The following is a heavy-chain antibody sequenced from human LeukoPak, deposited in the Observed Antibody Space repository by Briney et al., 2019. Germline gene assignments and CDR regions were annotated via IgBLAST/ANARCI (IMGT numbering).Heavy chain of an antibody. Sequence: PGGSLRLSCAASGFTFSSYEMNWVRQAPGKGLEWVSYISSSSSTIYYADSVKGRFTISRDNAKNSLYLQMNSLRAEDTAVYYCAREVRFFDFDYWGQGTLVTVSS. CDR3: AREVRFFDFDY. D-gene: IGHD3-3*01. J-gene: IGHJ4*02. CDR2: ISSSSSTI. V-gene: IGHV3-48*03. CDR1: GFTFSSYE.